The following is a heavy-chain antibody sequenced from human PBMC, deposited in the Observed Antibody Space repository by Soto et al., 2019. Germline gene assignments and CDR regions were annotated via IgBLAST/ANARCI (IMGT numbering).Heavy chain of an antibody. D-gene: IGHD2-15*01. Sequence: PSETLSLTCTVSGGSISSSSYYWGWIRQPPGKGLEWIGSIYYSGSTYYNPSLKSRVTISVDTSKNQFSLKLSSVTAADTAVYYCARVVVVVAAGTKTFDYWGQGTLVTVSS. J-gene: IGHJ4*02. CDR2: IYYSGST. CDR1: GGSISSSSYY. V-gene: IGHV4-39*01. CDR3: ARVVVVVAAGTKTFDY.